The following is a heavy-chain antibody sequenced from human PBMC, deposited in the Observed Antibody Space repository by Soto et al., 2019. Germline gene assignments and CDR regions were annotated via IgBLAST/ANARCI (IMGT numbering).Heavy chain of an antibody. CDR3: ASEYYYGSGPGY. V-gene: IGHV1-18*01. Sequence: QVQLVQSGAEVKKPGASVKVSCKASGYTFTSYGISWVRQAPGQGLEWMGWISAYNGNTNYAQKVQGRVTMTTDTSTSTAYMELRSLRSNDTSVYSCASEYYYGSGPGYWGQGTLVTVSS. CDR2: ISAYNGNT. CDR1: GYTFTSYG. D-gene: IGHD3-10*01. J-gene: IGHJ4*02.